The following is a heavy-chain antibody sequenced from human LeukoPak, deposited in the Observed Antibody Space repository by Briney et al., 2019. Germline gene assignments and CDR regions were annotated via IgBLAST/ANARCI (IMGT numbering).Heavy chain of an antibody. J-gene: IGHJ4*02. CDR1: GFTFSSYG. D-gene: IGHD6-13*01. Sequence: GGSLRLSCAASGFTFSSYGMSWVRQAPGKGLVWVSRINSDGSSTSYADSVKGRFTISRDNAKNTLYLQMNSLRAEDTAVYYCARGRSSSWYYFDYWGQGTLVTVSS. CDR2: INSDGSST. V-gene: IGHV3-74*01. CDR3: ARGRSSSWYYFDY.